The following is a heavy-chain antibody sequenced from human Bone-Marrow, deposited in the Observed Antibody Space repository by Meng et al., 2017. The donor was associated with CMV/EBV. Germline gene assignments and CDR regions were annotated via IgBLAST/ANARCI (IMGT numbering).Heavy chain of an antibody. CDR3: ARHSRGVRMGAIYYFDY. CDR2: IYPGDSDT. J-gene: IGHJ4*02. D-gene: IGHD1-26*01. Sequence: YSFTSYGIGWVRQMPGKGLEWMGIIYPGDSDTRYSPSFQGQVTISADKSISTAYLQWSSLKASDTAMYYCARHSRGVRMGAIYYFDYWGQGTLVTVSS. V-gene: IGHV5-51*01. CDR1: YSFTSYG.